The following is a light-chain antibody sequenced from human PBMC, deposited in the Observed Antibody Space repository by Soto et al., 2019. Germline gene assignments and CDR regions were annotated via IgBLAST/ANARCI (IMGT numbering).Light chain of an antibody. J-gene: IGKJ1*01. CDR1: QSVNRW. CDR3: QEYNSFSLT. Sequence: DIQMTQSPSAMAPSVGGRVTITCSASQSVNRWLAWYQQKPGKAPKLLIYETSSLESGVPSRFGGSGSGTEFTLTIGSLQPDDFATYYCQEYNSFSLTFGQGTKVDNK. CDR2: ETS. V-gene: IGKV1-5*03.